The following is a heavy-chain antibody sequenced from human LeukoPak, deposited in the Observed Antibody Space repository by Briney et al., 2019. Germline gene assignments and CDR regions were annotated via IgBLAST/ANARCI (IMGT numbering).Heavy chain of an antibody. CDR1: GYTFTGYY. CDR3: ARGASNSAKIGSPIDY. CDR2: INPNSGGT. V-gene: IGHV1-2*02. J-gene: IGHJ4*02. D-gene: IGHD1-14*01. Sequence: ASVTVSCKASGYTFTGYYMHWVRQAPGQGLEWMGWINPNSGGTNYAQKFQGRVTMTRDTSISTAYMELSRLRSDDTAVYYCARGASNSAKIGSPIDYWGQGTLVTVSS.